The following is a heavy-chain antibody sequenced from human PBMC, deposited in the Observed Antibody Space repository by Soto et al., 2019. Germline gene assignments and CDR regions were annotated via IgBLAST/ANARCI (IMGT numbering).Heavy chain of an antibody. CDR3: VRDVYGWGSFGT. CDR1: GLTFDAYW. D-gene: IGHD3-10*01. CDR2: IKHDASDE. Sequence: EVQLVESGGGLVQPGESLRLSCEASGLTFDAYWMNWVRQAPGKGLEWVANIKHDASDEYYVDSVKGRFTISRDNGKSSLYLEMRDLNAEDTAVYYWVRDVYGWGSFGTWGQGTLVTVSS. V-gene: IGHV3-7*01. J-gene: IGHJ5*02.